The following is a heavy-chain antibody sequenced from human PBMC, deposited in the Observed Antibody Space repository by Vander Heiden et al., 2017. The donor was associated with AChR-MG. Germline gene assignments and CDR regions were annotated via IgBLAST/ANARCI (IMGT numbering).Heavy chain of an antibody. CDR2: ISPHGST. CDR3: ARGDIVMGGGRNWFDP. D-gene: IGHD2-15*01. Sequence: QVQLQESGPGLVKPSETLSLTCSVSGGSMNSHFWNWIRQSAGKGLEWIGRISPHGSTSHTPSLGSRIPRSVDTSKTQFSLKLGSVTAADTAVYYCARGDIVMGGGRNWFDPWGQGIPVTVSS. J-gene: IGHJ5*02. V-gene: IGHV4-4*07. CDR1: GGSMNSHF.